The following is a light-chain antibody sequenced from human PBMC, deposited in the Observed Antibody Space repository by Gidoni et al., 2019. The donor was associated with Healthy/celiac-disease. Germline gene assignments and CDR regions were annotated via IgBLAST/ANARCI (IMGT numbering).Light chain of an antibody. CDR1: QSISSY. Sequence: DIQMTQSPSSLSASVGHRVTITCRASQSISSYLNWYQQKPGKAPKLLIYAASSLQSGVPSRFSGSGSGTDFTLTISSLQPEDFATYYCQQSYSTPLTFGQXTKVEIK. CDR3: QQSYSTPLT. V-gene: IGKV1-39*01. J-gene: IGKJ1*01. CDR2: AAS.